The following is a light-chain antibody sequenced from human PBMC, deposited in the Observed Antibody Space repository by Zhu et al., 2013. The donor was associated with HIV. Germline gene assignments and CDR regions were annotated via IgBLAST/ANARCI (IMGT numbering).Light chain of an antibody. CDR3: QRSQGP. CDR1: QSIGNS. V-gene: IGKV3-15*01. Sequence: EIVLTQSPGTLSLSPGERATLSCRASQSIGNSLAWYQQIPGQAPRLLIYGASTRATGVPARFRGSGSGTEFTLTISSLQSEDVAVYYCQRSQGPFGQGTKVEIK. J-gene: IGKJ1*01. CDR2: GAS.